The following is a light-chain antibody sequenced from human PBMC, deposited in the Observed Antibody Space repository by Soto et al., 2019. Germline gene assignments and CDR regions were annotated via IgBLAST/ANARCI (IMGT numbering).Light chain of an antibody. CDR3: QTWGAGIHPPV. V-gene: IGLV4-69*01. J-gene: IGLJ7*01. CDR1: SGHSSYA. CDR2: LNSDGSH. Sequence: QLVLTQSPSASASLGASVKLTCTLSSGHSSYAVAWHQQQPEKGPRYLMKLNSDGSHTKGDGIPDRFSGSSSGAERYLTISSLQSEDEADYYCQTWGAGIHPPVFGAGTQLTVL.